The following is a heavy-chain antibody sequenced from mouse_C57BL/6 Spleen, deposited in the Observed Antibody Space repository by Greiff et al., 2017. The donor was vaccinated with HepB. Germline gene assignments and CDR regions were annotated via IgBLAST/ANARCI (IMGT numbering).Heavy chain of an antibody. CDR2: IDPEDGET. J-gene: IGHJ1*03. CDR1: GFNIKDYY. Sequence: EVKLLESGAELVKPGASVKLSCTASGFNIKDYYMHWVKQRPDQGLEWIGRIDPEDGETKYAPKFQGKATITADTSSNTAYLQLSSLTSEDTAVYYCARGGRKDWYFDVWGTGTTVTVSS. CDR3: ARGGRKDWYFDV. D-gene: IGHD3-3*01. V-gene: IGHV14-2*01.